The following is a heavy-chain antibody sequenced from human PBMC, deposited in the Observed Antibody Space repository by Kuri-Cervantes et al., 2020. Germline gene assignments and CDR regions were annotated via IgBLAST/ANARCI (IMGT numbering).Heavy chain of an antibody. D-gene: IGHD3-22*01. CDR3: ARELYYYESSAYSLLRD. J-gene: IGHJ4*02. CDR2: IIPIFGAA. Sequence: SVKVSCKASGGTFSSNAVNWVRQAPGQGLEWMGGIIPIFGAANYAQKFQGRVTIATDESTSTAYMELSSLISEDTAVYYCARELYYYESSAYSLLRDWGQGTLVTVSS. CDR1: GGTFSSNA. V-gene: IGHV1-69*05.